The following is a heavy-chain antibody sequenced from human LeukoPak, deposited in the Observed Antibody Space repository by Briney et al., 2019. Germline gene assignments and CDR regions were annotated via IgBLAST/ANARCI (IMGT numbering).Heavy chain of an antibody. CDR2: IHTSGST. CDR1: GDSISSSY. CDR3: TRVRLGRGLDY. V-gene: IGHV4-4*07. J-gene: IGHJ4*02. Sequence: SETLSLTCTVSGDSISSSYWGWIRQPAGKGLEWIGRIHTSGSTYYSPSLKSRVAMSVDTSTNQFSLKLSSVTAADTAMYYCTRVRLGRGLDYWGQGTLVTVSS. D-gene: IGHD6-19*01.